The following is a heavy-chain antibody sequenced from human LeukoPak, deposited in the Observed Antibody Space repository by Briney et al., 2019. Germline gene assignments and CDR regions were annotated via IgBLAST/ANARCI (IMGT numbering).Heavy chain of an antibody. CDR3: ARVNRENVLGVSMDV. D-gene: IGHD1-14*01. J-gene: IGHJ6*02. Sequence: ASVKVSCKASGYTFTSYDMHWVRQAPGQGLEWMGIINPSGGSTSYAQKFQGRVTMTRDTSTSTLYVELSSLRSEDTAVYYCARVNRENVLGVSMDVWGQGTTVTVSS. CDR1: GYTFTSYD. V-gene: IGHV1-46*01. CDR2: INPSGGST.